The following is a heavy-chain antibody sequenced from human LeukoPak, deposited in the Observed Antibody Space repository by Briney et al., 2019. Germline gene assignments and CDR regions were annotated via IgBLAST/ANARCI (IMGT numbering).Heavy chain of an antibody. CDR2: INHSGST. CDR3: ARATQYYDFWSGYYTTPFDY. Sequence: SETLSLTCAVYGGSFSGYCWSWIRQPPGKGLEWIGEINHSGSTNYNPSLKSRVTISVDTSKNQFSLKLSSVTAADTAVYYCARATQYYDFWSGYYTTPFDYWGQGTLVTVSS. CDR1: GGSFSGYC. V-gene: IGHV4-34*01. J-gene: IGHJ4*02. D-gene: IGHD3-3*01.